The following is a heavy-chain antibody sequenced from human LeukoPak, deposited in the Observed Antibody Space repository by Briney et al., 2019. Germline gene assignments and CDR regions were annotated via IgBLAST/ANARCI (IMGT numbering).Heavy chain of an antibody. CDR2: ISGSGGST. J-gene: IGHJ6*02. CDR1: GFTFSSYA. V-gene: IGHV3-23*01. Sequence: HPGGSLRLSCAASGFTFSSYAMSWVRQAPGKGLEWVSTISGSGGSTYYADSVKGRFTISRDNSKNTLYLQMNSLRAEDAAVYYCAKYYGSGSYRYYYYAMDVWGQGTTVTVSS. CDR3: AKYYGSGSYRYYYYAMDV. D-gene: IGHD3-10*01.